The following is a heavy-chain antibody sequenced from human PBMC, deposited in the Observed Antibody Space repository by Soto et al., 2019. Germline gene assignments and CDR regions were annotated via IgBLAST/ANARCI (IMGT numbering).Heavy chain of an antibody. J-gene: IGHJ3*02. CDR2: FDPEDGET. D-gene: IGHD3-10*01. CDR1: GYTLTELS. CDR3: ATDKMVRGVISRAFDI. Sequence: QVQLVQSGAEVKKPGASVKVSCKVSGYTLTELSMHWVRQAPGKGLEWMGGFDPEDGETIYAQKFQGRVTMTEDTSTDTAYMELSSLRSEDTAVYYCATDKMVRGVISRAFDIWGQGTMVTVSS. V-gene: IGHV1-24*01.